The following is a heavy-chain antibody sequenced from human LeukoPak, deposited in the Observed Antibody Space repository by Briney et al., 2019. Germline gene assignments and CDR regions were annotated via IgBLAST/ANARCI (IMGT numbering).Heavy chain of an antibody. V-gene: IGHV3-48*01. CDR1: GFTFSSYG. J-gene: IGHJ4*02. Sequence: GGTLRLSCAASGFTFSSYGMSWVRQAPGKGLEWVSYIGSSDSTIYYADSVKGRFTISRDNAKNSLYLQMNSLRAEDTAVYYCARAVAGLRHFDYWGQGTLVTVSS. CDR3: ARAVAGLRHFDY. D-gene: IGHD6-19*01. CDR2: IGSSDSTI.